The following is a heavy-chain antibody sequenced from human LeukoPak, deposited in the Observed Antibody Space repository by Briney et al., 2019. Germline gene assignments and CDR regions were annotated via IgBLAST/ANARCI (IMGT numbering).Heavy chain of an antibody. CDR3: ARDSSGWDYNFDY. Sequence: ASVNVSRKSSVYTFTGYYMHWVRQAPGQGLEWMGWINPNSGGTNYAQKSQGRVTMTRDTSISTAYMELSRLRSDDTAVYYCARDSSGWDYNFDYWGQGTLVTVSS. J-gene: IGHJ4*02. CDR1: VYTFTGYY. V-gene: IGHV1-2*02. D-gene: IGHD6-19*01. CDR2: INPNSGGT.